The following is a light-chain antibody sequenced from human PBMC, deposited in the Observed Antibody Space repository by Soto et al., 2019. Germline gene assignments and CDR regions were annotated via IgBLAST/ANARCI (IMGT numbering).Light chain of an antibody. J-gene: IGLJ1*01. CDR2: EVS. Sequence: QSGLTQPPSASGSPGQSVTISCTGTSFDVGGYNYVSWYQQHPGKAPQVLMYEVSKRPSGVPDRFSGSKSGNTASLTVSGLQAEDEADYYCSAYAGSPYPYVFGSGTKVTVX. V-gene: IGLV2-8*01. CDR1: SFDVGGYNY. CDR3: SAYAGSPYPYV.